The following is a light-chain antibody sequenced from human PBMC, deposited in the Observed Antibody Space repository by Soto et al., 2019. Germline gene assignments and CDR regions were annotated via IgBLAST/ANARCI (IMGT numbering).Light chain of an antibody. Sequence: QSVLTRPPSVSGAPGQRVTISCTGSSSNIGAGYDVHWYQQLPGTAPKLLIYGNSNRPSGVPDRFSGSKSGTSASLAITGLQAEDEADYYCQSYDSSLSGHVVFGGGTKLTVL. V-gene: IGLV1-40*01. CDR1: SSNIGAGYD. CDR2: GNS. CDR3: QSYDSSLSGHVV. J-gene: IGLJ2*01.